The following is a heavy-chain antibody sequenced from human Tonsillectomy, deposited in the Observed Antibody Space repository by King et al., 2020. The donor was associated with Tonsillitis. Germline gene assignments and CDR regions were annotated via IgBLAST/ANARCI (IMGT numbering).Heavy chain of an antibody. D-gene: IGHD3/OR15-3a*01. V-gene: IGHV3-30-3*01. CDR3: ARDGLGGFDY. Sequence: VQLVESGGGVVQPGRSLRLSCAASGFTFSTYAMHWVRQAPGKGLEWVAIISYDGSNKYYADSVKGRFTISRDNSKNTLYLQMNSLRAEDTAVYYCARDGLGGFDYWGQGTLVTVSS. CDR1: GFTFSTYA. J-gene: IGHJ4*02. CDR2: ISYDGSNK.